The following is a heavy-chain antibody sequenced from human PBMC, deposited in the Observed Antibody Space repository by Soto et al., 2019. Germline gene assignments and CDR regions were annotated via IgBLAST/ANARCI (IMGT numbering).Heavy chain of an antibody. Sequence: GGSLRLSCAASGLTFKDYPMSWVRQAPGKGLEWVSAIGAAGTTRYYADSVKGRFTISRDNSEGTLYLQMHSLRAEDTALYYCGYFYDYTNYDYRGQGTLVTVSS. CDR1: GLTFKDYP. D-gene: IGHD2-8*01. J-gene: IGHJ4*02. CDR2: IGAAGTTR. CDR3: GYFYDYTNYDY. V-gene: IGHV3-23*01.